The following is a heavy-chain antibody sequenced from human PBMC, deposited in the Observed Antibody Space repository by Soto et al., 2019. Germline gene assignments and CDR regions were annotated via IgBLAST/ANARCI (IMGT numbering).Heavy chain of an antibody. J-gene: IGHJ4*02. CDR2: SYYSGST. CDR1: GGSVSSGSYY. CDR3: AREELNYDSSGYYYPEFDY. D-gene: IGHD3-22*01. V-gene: IGHV4-61*01. Sequence: QVQLQESGPGLVKPSETLSLTCTVSGGSVSSGSYYWSWIRQPPGKGLEWIGYSYYSGSTNYNPSLKSRGTISVDTSKNQFSLKLSAVTAAYTAVYYCAREELNYDSSGYYYPEFDYWGQGTLVTVSS.